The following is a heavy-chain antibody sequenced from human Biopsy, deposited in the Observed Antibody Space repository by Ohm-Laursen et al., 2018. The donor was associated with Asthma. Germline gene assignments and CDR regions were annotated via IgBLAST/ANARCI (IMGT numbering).Heavy chain of an antibody. V-gene: IGHV3-30-3*02. J-gene: IGHJ4*02. D-gene: IGHD3-3*01. CDR3: AKRRGYSDLTDFDH. CDR2: VSYDGGVV. CDR1: GFVFRSHA. Sequence: SLRLSCSASGFVFRSHAMHWVRQAPGKGLEWVAVVSYDGGVVHYADSMKGRFTISRDNAKSTLYLQMNWLRTDDTAVYFCAKRRGYSDLTDFDHWGQGTLVTVSS.